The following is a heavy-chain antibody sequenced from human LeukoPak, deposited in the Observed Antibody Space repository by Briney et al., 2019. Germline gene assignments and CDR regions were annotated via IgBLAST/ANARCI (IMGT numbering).Heavy chain of an antibody. Sequence: PGGSLRLSCAASGFTFSSYAMSWVRQAPGKGLEWVSAISGSGGSTYYADSVKGRFTISRDNSKNTLYLQMNSLGAEDTAGYYCAKAGYSYGYFDYWPQRTLVTVSS. J-gene: IGHJ4*02. CDR1: GFTFSSYA. D-gene: IGHD5-18*01. CDR2: ISGSGGST. V-gene: IGHV3-23*01. CDR3: AKAGYSYGYFDY.